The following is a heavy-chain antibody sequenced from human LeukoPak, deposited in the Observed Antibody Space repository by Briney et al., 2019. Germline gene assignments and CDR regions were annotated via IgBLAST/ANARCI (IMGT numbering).Heavy chain of an antibody. CDR1: GVSINSHY. CDR2: IYDSGSA. J-gene: IGHJ6*02. V-gene: IGHV4-59*11. D-gene: IGHD2-21*02. Sequence: SETLSLTCTVSGVSINSHYWSWIRQPPGKGLEWIGFIYDSGSANYKSSLESRVTMSIDTSKNQFSLKLSSVTAADTAVYYCARGASCGGDCYWEDHYYYGTDVWGQGTTVTVSS. CDR3: ARGASCGGDCYWEDHYYYGTDV.